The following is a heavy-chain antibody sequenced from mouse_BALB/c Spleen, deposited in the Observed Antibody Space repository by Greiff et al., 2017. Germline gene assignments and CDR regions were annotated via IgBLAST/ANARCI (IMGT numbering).Heavy chain of an antibody. J-gene: IGHJ3*01. Sequence: QVQLKESGAELAKPGASVKMSCKASGYTFTSYWMHWVKQRPGQGLEWIGYINPSTGYTEYNQKFKDKATLTADKSSSTAYMQLSSLTSEDSAVYYCARGEMITTGLFAYWGQGTLVTVSA. CDR2: INPSTGYT. CDR3: ARGEMITTGLFAY. V-gene: IGHV1-7*01. D-gene: IGHD2-4*01. CDR1: GYTFTSYW.